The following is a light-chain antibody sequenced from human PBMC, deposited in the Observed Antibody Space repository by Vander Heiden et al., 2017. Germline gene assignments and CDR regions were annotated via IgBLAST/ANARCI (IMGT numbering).Light chain of an antibody. Sequence: DIQRTQSPSSLSASVGDRVTITFRAIQDIGNYLAWYQQKPGKVPQFLIYSASSLQWGVSSRFSGSGSGTDFALTISGLQPEDVATYYCQKYDDDPWTFGPGTKVEVK. CDR1: QDIGNY. CDR3: QKYDDDPWT. V-gene: IGKV1-27*01. CDR2: SAS. J-gene: IGKJ1*01.